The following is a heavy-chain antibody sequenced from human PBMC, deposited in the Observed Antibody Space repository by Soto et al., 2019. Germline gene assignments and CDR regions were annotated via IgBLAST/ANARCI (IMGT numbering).Heavy chain of an antibody. CDR2: ISGSGATT. D-gene: IGHD6-19*01. J-gene: IGHJ4*02. CDR1: GFTFSSYA. Sequence: GGSLRLSCAASGFTFSSYAMTWVRQAPGKGLEWVSGISGSGATTSYADSVKGRFTVSRDNSKNTLYLQMNSLRAEDTAVYYCAVHSSGPDYWGQGTLVTV. CDR3: AVHSSGPDY. V-gene: IGHV3-23*01.